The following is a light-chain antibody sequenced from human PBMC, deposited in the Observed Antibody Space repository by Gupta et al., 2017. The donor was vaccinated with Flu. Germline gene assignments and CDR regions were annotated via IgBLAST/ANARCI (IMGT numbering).Light chain of an antibody. J-gene: IGKJ2*03. V-gene: IGKV3-11*01. CDR3: QQRSNCPYS. Sequence: VVLTQSPAILSLSPGERATLSCRASHIIDDNLGWYQQKYGQPPRLLIYDGSNRATGVPPRFSGSGSGTDFTPTISSLEPEDFAVYYCQQRSNCPYSFGQGTKLEIK. CDR1: HIIDDN. CDR2: DGS.